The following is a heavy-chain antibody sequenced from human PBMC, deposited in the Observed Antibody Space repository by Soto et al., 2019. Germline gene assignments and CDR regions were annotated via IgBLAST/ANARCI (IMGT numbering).Heavy chain of an antibody. CDR3: ARVYYSNLPYYFYYMDV. V-gene: IGHV3-23*01. D-gene: IGHD4-4*01. J-gene: IGHJ6*02. Sequence: PGGSLRLSCAASGFTFSSYAMSWVRQAPGKGLEWLSALSASGGSTYYADSVKGRFPISRDNAKNTLYLQMNSLRAEDTAVYFCARVYYSNLPYYFYYMDVWGQGTTVTVSS. CDR1: GFTFSSYA. CDR2: LSASGGST.